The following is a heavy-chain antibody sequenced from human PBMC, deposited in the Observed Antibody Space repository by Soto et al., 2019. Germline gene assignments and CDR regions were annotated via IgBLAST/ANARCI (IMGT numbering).Heavy chain of an antibody. CDR2: IRADNGNT. D-gene: IGHD3-3*01. V-gene: IGHV1-18*01. CDR1: GYTFTSYG. J-gene: IGHJ6*02. Sequence: QVQLVQSGAEVKKPGAAVKVSCKASGYTFTSYGSRWVRQATGQGIEWMGWIRADNGNTNYAQKLPGRVTKTTDTSTSTAYMELRSLRSDDTAVYYCARGPAGYYDLWSGYPNRSDYYYGIDVWGQGTTVTVSS. CDR3: ARGPAGYYDLWSGYPNRSDYYYGIDV.